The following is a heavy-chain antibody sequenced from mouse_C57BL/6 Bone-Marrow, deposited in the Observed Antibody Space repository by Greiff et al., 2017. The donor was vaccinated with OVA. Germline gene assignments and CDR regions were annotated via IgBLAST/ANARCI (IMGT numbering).Heavy chain of an antibody. CDR1: GYAFSGSW. CDR2: IYPGAGDT. D-gene: IGHD1-1*01. Sequence: VQLQESGPELVKPGASVKISCKASGYAFSGSWMNWVKQRPGKGLEWIGRIYPGAGDTNYNGKFTGKATLTAAKSSTTAYMQLSSRTSEDSAVYFCARGGYGSSCVAWFAYWGQGTLVTVSA. V-gene: IGHV1-82*01. CDR3: ARGGYGSSCVAWFAY. J-gene: IGHJ3*01.